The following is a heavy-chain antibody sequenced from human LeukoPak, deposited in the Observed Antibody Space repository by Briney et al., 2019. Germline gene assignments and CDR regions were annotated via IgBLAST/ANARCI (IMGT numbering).Heavy chain of an antibody. Sequence: AASVTVSCKASGGTFSSYAISWVRQAPGQGLEWMGRIIPILGIANYAQKFQGRVTITADKSTSTAYMELSSLRSEDTAVYYCARDDSSGYYRTEYFQHWGQGTLVTVSS. CDR3: ARDDSSGYYRTEYFQH. CDR1: GGTFSSYA. CDR2: IIPILGIA. J-gene: IGHJ1*01. V-gene: IGHV1-69*04. D-gene: IGHD3-22*01.